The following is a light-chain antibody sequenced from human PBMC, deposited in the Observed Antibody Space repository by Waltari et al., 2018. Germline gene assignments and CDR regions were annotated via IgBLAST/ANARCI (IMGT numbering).Light chain of an antibody. CDR2: EDS. V-gene: IGLV3-27*01. CDR3: FSAADNNWV. Sequence: YELPQPSSVSVSPGQTAKILCSGDILATNYARWFQQKPGQAPLLLIYEDSERPSEIPGRFSGSTSGTTVTLTITGAHVDDEADYYCFSAADNNWVFGGGTKLTVL. CDR1: ILATNY. J-gene: IGLJ3*02.